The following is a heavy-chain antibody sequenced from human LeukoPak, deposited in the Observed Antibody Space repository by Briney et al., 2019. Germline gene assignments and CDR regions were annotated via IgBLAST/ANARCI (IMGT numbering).Heavy chain of an antibody. CDR2: ISSSSTYI. CDR1: GFTFSSYS. Sequence: GGSLRLSCAASGFTFSSYSMHWVRQAPGKGLEWVSYISSSSTYIYYADSVKGRFTVSRDNAKNSLFLQMNSLRAEDTAVYYCAGDLGYSGSLWGQGTLVTVSS. V-gene: IGHV3-21*01. D-gene: IGHD2-15*01. CDR3: AGDLGYSGSL. J-gene: IGHJ4*02.